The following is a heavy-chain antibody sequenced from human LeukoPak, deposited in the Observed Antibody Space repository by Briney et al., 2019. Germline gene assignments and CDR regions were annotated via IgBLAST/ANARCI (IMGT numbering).Heavy chain of an antibody. CDR1: GGSFSGYY. Sequence: SETLSLTCAVYGGSFSGYYWSWIRQPPGKGLEWIGEINHSGSTNYNPSLKSRVTISVDTSKNQFSLKLSSVTAADTAVYYCASNYYYDSSGYYPYFQHWGQGTLVTVSS. V-gene: IGHV4-34*01. CDR3: ASNYYYDSSGYYPYFQH. D-gene: IGHD3-22*01. J-gene: IGHJ1*01. CDR2: INHSGST.